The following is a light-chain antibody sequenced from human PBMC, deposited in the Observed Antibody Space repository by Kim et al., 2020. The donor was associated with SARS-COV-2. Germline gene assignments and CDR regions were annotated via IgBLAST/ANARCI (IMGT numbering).Light chain of an antibody. Sequence: GQSISISCTGSSSDVGGYNYVSWYKQHPGKAPKLSIYDVSNRPSGVSNRFSGSKSGNTASLTISGLQAEDEADYFCSSYTSSITLVFGGGTQLTVL. CDR3: SSYTSSITLV. CDR1: SSDVGGYNY. V-gene: IGLV2-14*03. CDR2: DVS. J-gene: IGLJ2*01.